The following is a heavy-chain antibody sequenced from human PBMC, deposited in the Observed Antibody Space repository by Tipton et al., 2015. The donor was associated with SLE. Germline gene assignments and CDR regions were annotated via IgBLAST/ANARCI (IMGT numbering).Heavy chain of an antibody. Sequence: LSLTCTVSGDSDSSYYWSWIRQPPGKGLEWIGYIHYSGSTDYNPSLESRVTISVDMSKSQLFLKVASVTAADTAVYYCARGTPVIRGYYLDSWGQGTRVTVSS. D-gene: IGHD4-17*01. CDR2: IHYSGST. V-gene: IGHV4-59*02. CDR1: GDSDSSYY. J-gene: IGHJ4*02. CDR3: ARGTPVIRGYYLDS.